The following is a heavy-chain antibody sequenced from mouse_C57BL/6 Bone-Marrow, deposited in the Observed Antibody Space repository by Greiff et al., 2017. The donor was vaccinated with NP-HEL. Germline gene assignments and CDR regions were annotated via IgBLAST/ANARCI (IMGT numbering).Heavy chain of an antibody. CDR2: ISSGSSTI. D-gene: IGHD2-12*01. CDR1: GFTFSDYG. J-gene: IGHJ1*03. CDR3: ARHELPLGYFDV. Sequence: EVKVEESGGGLVKPGGSLKLSCAASGFTFSDYGMHWVRQAPEKGLEWVAYISSGSSTIYYADTVKGRFTISRDNAKNTLFLQMTSLRSEDTAMYYCARHELPLGYFDVWGTGTTVTVSS. V-gene: IGHV5-17*01.